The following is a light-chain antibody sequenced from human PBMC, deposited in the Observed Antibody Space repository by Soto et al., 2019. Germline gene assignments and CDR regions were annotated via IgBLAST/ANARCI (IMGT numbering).Light chain of an antibody. J-gene: IGKJ4*01. CDR2: GVA. CDR1: QSVDYN. CDR3: QQYKTWLT. V-gene: IGKV3-15*01. Sequence: EVVLTQSPATLSVSPGERVTLSCRASQSVDYNLAWYQQKPGQAPRLLIYGVATRAIGIPARFSGSASGTEFTLTISSLQSEDFAIYYCQQYKTWLTFGGGTKVDIK.